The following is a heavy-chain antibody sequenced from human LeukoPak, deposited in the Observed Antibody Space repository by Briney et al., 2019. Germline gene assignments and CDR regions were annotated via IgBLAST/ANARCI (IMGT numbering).Heavy chain of an antibody. J-gene: IGHJ4*02. V-gene: IGHV3-23*01. CDR3: AKDLGYSGYDYYFDY. Sequence: GGSLRLSCAASGFTFNTFPMIWVRQAPGKGLEWVSAISGSGGSTYNADSVKGRFTISRDNSKNTLYLQMHSLRAEDTAVYYCAKDLGYSGYDYYFDYWGQGTLVTVSS. D-gene: IGHD5-12*01. CDR2: ISGSGGST. CDR1: GFTFNTFP.